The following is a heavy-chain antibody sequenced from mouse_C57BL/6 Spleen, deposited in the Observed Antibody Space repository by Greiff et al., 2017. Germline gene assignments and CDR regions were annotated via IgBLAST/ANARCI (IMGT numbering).Heavy chain of an antibody. V-gene: IGHV1-18*01. D-gene: IGHD1-1*02. Sequence: VQLQQSGPELVKPGASVKIPCKASGYTFTDYNMDWVKQSHGKSLEWIGDINPNNGGTTYNQKFKGKATLTVDKSSSTAYMELRSLTSEDTAVYYCARPLWHYAMDYWGQGTSVTVSS. CDR1: GYTFTDYN. J-gene: IGHJ4*01. CDR3: ARPLWHYAMDY. CDR2: INPNNGGT.